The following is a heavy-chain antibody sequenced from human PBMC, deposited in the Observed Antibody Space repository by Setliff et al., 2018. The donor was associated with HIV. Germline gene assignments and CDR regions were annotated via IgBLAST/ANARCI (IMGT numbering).Heavy chain of an antibody. V-gene: IGHV3-48*04. D-gene: IGHD1-26*01. CDR2: ISSSGSSI. CDR1: GFTFSSYT. J-gene: IGHJ4*02. CDR3: ARDSGTTMGATGPGY. Sequence: LRLSCAASGFTFSSYTMNWVRQAPGKGLEWISYISSSGSSIYLANSVKGRFTISRDNAKNSLYLQMNSLRAEDTAMYFCARDSGTTMGATGPGYWGQGTLVTVSS.